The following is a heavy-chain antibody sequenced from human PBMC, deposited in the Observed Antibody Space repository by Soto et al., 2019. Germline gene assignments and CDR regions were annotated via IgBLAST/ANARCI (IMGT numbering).Heavy chain of an antibody. CDR3: ARGATPIDY. D-gene: IGHD2-15*01. J-gene: IGHJ4*02. CDR2: ISAYNGNT. Sequence: QVQLVQSGAEVKKPGASVKVSCKASGYTFTNFGISWVRQAPGQGLEWMGWISAYNGNTNYAQKFQGRVTMTTDTSTITAYRELRSLRSDDTAVYSSARGATPIDYWGQGTLVTVSS. CDR1: GYTFTNFG. V-gene: IGHV1-18*01.